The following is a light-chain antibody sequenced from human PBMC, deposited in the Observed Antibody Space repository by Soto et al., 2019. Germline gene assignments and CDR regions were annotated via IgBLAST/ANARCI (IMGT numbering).Light chain of an antibody. J-gene: IGKJ1*01. CDR3: QQYNKLPLT. CDR1: ERISRS. CDR2: DAS. Sequence: DIVLTEFPANLSLSTGYRVNLSCRANERISRSLAWYQQRPGQPPRILIYDASFRATGIPERFSGSGSGTDFTLSISSLEPEDFTVYYCQQYNKLPLTFGQGTKVDI. V-gene: IGKV3-11*01.